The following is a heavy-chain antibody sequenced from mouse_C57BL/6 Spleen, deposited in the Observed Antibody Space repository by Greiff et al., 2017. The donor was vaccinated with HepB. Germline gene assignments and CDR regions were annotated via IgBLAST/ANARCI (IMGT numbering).Heavy chain of an antibody. V-gene: IGHV1-55*01. CDR3: AREGEGIYYGNRRGFAY. Sequence: QVQLQQPGAELVKPGASVKMSCKASGYTFTSYWITWVKQRPGQGLEWIGDIYPGSGSTNYNEKFKSKATLTVDTSSSTAYMQLSSLTSEDSAVYYCAREGEGIYYGNRRGFAYWGQGTLVTVSA. J-gene: IGHJ3*01. CDR2: IYPGSGST. CDR1: GYTFTSYW. D-gene: IGHD2-1*01.